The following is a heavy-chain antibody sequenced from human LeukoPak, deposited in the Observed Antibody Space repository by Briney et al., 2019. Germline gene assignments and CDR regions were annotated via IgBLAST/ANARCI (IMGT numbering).Heavy chain of an antibody. CDR1: GASLSSRDPY. V-gene: IGHV4-39*01. D-gene: IGHD2-21*01. CDR2: VYFSGST. J-gene: IGHJ4*02. CDR3: ARGVEMWSYFDS. Sequence: SETLSLTCSVSGASLSSRDPYWAWIRQPPGKGLEWIGSVYFSGSTYYKASLKSRLTISVDTSKNQFSLTLKSVTAADTSVYYCARGVEMWSYFDSWGQGTPVIVS.